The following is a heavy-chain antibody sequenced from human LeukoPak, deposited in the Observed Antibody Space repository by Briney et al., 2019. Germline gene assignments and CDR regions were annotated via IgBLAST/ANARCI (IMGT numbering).Heavy chain of an antibody. Sequence: GGSLRLSCAASGFTFSGYSMNWVRQAPGKGLEWVSSISSSSSYIYYADSVKGRFTISRDNAKNSLYLQMNSLRAEDTAVYYCARDEYYDYVWGSYRLSWYFDLWGRGTLVTVSS. J-gene: IGHJ2*01. D-gene: IGHD3-16*02. CDR3: ARDEYYDYVWGSYRLSWYFDL. CDR2: ISSSSSYI. V-gene: IGHV3-21*01. CDR1: GFTFSGYS.